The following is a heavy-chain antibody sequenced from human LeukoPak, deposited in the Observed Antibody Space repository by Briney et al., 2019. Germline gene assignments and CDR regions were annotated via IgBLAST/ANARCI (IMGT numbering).Heavy chain of an antibody. V-gene: IGHV4-59*08. CDR2: IHYSGST. J-gene: IGHJ4*02. Sequence: SETLSLTCTVSGGSISSYYWSWIRQPPGKGLEWIGYIHYSGSTNYNPSLKSRVTISVDTSKNQFSLKLSSVTAADTAVYYCARHFYGSGSYYQTDYFDYWGQGTLVTVSS. CDR1: GGSISSYY. CDR3: ARHFYGSGSYYQTDYFDY. D-gene: IGHD3-10*01.